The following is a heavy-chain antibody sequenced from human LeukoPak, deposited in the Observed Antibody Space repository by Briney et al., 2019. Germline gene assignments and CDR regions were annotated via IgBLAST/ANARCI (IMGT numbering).Heavy chain of an antibody. D-gene: IGHD1-26*01. V-gene: IGHV4-61*02. J-gene: IGHJ3*02. CDR1: GGSISSGSYY. Sequence: SETLSLTCTVSGGSISSGSYYGSWIRQPAGKGLEWIGRIYTSGSTNYNPSLKSRVTISVDTSKNQFSLKLSSVTAADTAVYYCARMKWGGSYGAFDIWGQGTMVTVSS. CDR3: ARMKWGGSYGAFDI. CDR2: IYTSGST.